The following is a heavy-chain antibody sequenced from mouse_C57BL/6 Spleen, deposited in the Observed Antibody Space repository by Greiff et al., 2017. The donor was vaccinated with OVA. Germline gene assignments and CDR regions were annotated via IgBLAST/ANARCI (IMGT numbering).Heavy chain of an antibody. CDR1: GYAFSSSW. J-gene: IGHJ1*03. D-gene: IGHD2-4*01. CDR2: IYPGDGDT. CDR3: ARSGTRITTRYFDV. V-gene: IGHV1-82*01. Sequence: VQLQQPGPELVKPGASVKISCKASGYAFSSSWMNWVKQRPGQGLEWIGRIYPGDGDTNYNGKFKGKATLTADKSSSTAYMQLSSLTSEDSAVYFCARSGTRITTRYFDVWGTGTTVTVSS.